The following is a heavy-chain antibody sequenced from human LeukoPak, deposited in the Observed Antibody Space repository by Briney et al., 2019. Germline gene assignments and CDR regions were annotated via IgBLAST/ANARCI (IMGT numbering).Heavy chain of an antibody. V-gene: IGHV3-30*02. Sequence: GGSLRLSCAASGFTFSSYGMHWVRQAPGKGLEWVAFIHYHGSNKYYADSVKGRFTISRDNSKNTLYLQMNTLRADDTAVYYCAKGYGSGSFFDYWGQGTLVTVSS. J-gene: IGHJ4*02. CDR2: IHYHGSNK. CDR1: GFTFSSYG. CDR3: AKGYGSGSFFDY. D-gene: IGHD3-10*01.